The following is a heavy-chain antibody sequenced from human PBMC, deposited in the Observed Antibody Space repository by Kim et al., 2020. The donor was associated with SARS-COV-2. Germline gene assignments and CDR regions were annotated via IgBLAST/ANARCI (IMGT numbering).Heavy chain of an antibody. CDR1: GGSISSYY. CDR3: ARFLKKSYCSGGSCYSGFDY. J-gene: IGHJ4*02. CDR2: IYYSGST. V-gene: IGHV4-59*01. D-gene: IGHD2-15*01. Sequence: SETLSLTCTVSGGSISSYYWSWIRQPPGKGLEWIGYIYYSGSTNYNPSLKSRVTISVDTSKNQFSLKLSSVTAADTAVYYCARFLKKSYCSGGSCYSGFDYWGQGTLVTVSS.